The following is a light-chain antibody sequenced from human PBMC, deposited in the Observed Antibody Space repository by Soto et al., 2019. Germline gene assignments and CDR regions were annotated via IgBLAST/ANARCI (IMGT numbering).Light chain of an antibody. CDR3: QQYGDSIT. CDR1: QDVRSRY. J-gene: IGKJ4*01. Sequence: ETVLTQSPGILSLSPGERATLSCRAGQDVRSRYLAWYQHKPGQAPRLLIYATSTRVTGIPDRFSGSGSGTDFTLTISRLEAEDFAVYHCQQYGDSITFGGGTKVDIK. CDR2: ATS. V-gene: IGKV3-20*01.